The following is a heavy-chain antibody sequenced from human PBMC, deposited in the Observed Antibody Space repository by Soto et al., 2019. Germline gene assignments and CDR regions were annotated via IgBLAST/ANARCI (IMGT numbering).Heavy chain of an antibody. J-gene: IGHJ6*02. CDR2: IYYSGSP. CDR1: GGSISSSSYY. Sequence: SETLSLTCPVSGGSISSSSYYWGWIRQPPGKGLEWIGSIYYSGSPYYNPSLKSRVTISVDTSKNQFALKLSSVTAPDTAVEYCARHGDVSFSYYYGMDVWGQGTTVTVSS. CDR3: ARHGDVSFSYYYGMDV. V-gene: IGHV4-39*01. D-gene: IGHD2-2*01.